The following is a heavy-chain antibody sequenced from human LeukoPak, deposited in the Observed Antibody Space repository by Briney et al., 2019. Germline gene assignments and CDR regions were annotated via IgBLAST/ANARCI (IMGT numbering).Heavy chain of an antibody. Sequence: SVKVSFKTSGGIFSTYAINWVRQAPGQGLEWMGRVIPKVGVTNYAQKFQGRVTITADKSTSTAYMELSSLSSEDTAVYYCARPFGSGQGNYYYYYGMDVWGQGTTVTVSS. D-gene: IGHD6-19*01. CDR3: ARPFGSGQGNYYYYYGMDV. CDR1: GGIFSTYA. V-gene: IGHV1-69*04. J-gene: IGHJ6*02. CDR2: VIPKVGVT.